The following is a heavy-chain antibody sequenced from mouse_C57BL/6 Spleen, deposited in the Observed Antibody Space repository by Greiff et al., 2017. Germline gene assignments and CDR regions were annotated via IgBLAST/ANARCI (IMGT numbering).Heavy chain of an antibody. CDR2: ISSGGSYT. V-gene: IGHV5-6*01. CDR1: GFTFSSYG. Sequence: EVNLVESGGDLVKPGGSLKLSCAASGFTFSSYGMSWVRPTPDKRLEWVATISSGGSYTYYPDSVKGRFTISRDNAKNTLYLQMSSLKSEDTAMYYCARHSKYYFDYWGQGTTLTVSS. J-gene: IGHJ2*01. D-gene: IGHD2-5*01. CDR3: ARHSKYYFDY.